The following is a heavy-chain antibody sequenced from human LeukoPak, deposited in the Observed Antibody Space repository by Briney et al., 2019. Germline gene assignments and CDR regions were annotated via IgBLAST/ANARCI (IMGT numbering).Heavy chain of an antibody. CDR2: IYYSGST. J-gene: IGHJ3*02. CDR3: ARPKDGNSFDI. V-gene: IGHV4-39*01. CDR1: GGSISSSSYF. Sequence: PSETLSLTCTVSGGSISSSSYFCGWVRQPPGKGLEWYGSIYYSGSTYYNPSLTSRVPISVFTSKNQFSLRLSSVTAPDTAVYCGARPKDGNSFDICGQRTMLTASS. D-gene: IGHD1-14*01.